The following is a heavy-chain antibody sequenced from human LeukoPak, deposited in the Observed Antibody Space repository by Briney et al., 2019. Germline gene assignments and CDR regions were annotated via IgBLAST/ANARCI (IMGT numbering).Heavy chain of an antibody. V-gene: IGHV5-51*01. J-gene: IGHJ5*02. D-gene: IGHD6-19*01. Sequence: GAALKSSFKGPGWRFTSYWIGWVRQMPGKGGGWRGIIYPGESDTRYSPSFQAQVPISADKSISTAYLQWNSLKASDTAMYYCARLYSSGWTWSYNWFDPWGQGTLVTVSS. CDR3: ARLYSSGWTWSYNWFDP. CDR2: IYPGESDT. CDR1: GWRFTSYW.